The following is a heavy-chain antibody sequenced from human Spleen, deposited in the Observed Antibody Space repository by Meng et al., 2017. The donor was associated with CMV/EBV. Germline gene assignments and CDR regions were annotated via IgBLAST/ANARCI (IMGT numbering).Heavy chain of an antibody. D-gene: IGHD3-10*01. CDR3: AREGDGYYFDY. CDR2: IYYSGST. CDR1: GGSVSSGSYF. Sequence: SETLSFTCTVSGGSVSSGSYFWTWIRQPPGKGLEWIGHIYYSGSTNYNPSFKSRITISVDTSKNKFSLKVNSVIAADTAIYYCAREGDGYYFDYWGQGTLVTVSS. V-gene: IGHV4-61*01. J-gene: IGHJ4*02.